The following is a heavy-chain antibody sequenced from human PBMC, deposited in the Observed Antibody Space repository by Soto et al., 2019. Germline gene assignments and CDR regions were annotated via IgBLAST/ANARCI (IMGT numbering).Heavy chain of an antibody. J-gene: IGHJ6*02. CDR2: IHYSGST. Sequence: SETLSLTCTVSGGSVSSGRYYWSWIRQPPGKGLEWIGHIHYSGSTSYNPSLKSRVTISVDTSKNQFSLKLRSVTAADTAFYYCARVGNWNNFDYYYGMDVWGQGTTVTAP. CDR1: GGSVSSGRYY. CDR3: ARVGNWNNFDYYYGMDV. D-gene: IGHD1-20*01. V-gene: IGHV4-61*01.